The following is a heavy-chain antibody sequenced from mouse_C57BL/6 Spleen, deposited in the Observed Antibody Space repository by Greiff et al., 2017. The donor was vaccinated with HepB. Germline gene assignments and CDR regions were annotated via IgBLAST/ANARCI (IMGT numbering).Heavy chain of an antibody. D-gene: IGHD2-1*01. CDR3: TRRGNQNAMDY. V-gene: IGHV5-9-1*02. CDR2: ISSGGDYI. J-gene: IGHJ4*01. CDR1: GFTFSSYA. Sequence: DVMLVESGEGLVKPGGSLKLSCAASGFTFSSYAMSWVRQTPEKRLEWVAYISSGGDYIYYADTVKGRFTISRDNARNTLYLQMSSLKSEDTAMYYCTRRGNQNAMDYWGQGTSVTVSS.